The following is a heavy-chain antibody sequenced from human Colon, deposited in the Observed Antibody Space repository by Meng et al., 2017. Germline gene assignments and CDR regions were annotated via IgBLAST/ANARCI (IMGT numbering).Heavy chain of an antibody. CDR1: GGSISSSSYY. V-gene: IGHV4-39*01. CDR2: IYYSGST. D-gene: IGHD3-22*01. CDR3: ARIYDYDSRGSILDY. J-gene: IGHJ4*02. Sequence: QLQLQESGPGLVKPSETLSLTCTVSGGSISSSSYYWAWIRQPPEKGLEWSGNIYYSGSTYYNPSLKSRVTISVDTSKNQFSLKLSSVTAADTALYYCARIYDYDSRGSILDYWGQGTLVTVSS.